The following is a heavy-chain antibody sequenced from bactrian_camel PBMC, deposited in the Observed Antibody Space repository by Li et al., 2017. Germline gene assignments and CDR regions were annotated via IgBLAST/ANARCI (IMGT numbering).Heavy chain of an antibody. CDR2: ITGEGYT. V-gene: IGHV3S53*01. CDR3: ASYLLPSHDYKY. CDR1: RNAYAA. J-gene: IGHJ4*01. Sequence: VQLVESGGGSVQTGGSLTLSCAASRNAYAAMAWFRQAPGKQREWVATITGEGYTRYADTVKGRFTISKDNLRRTAYLQMDRLKPEDTAIYYCASYLLPSHDYKYWDQGTQVTVS.